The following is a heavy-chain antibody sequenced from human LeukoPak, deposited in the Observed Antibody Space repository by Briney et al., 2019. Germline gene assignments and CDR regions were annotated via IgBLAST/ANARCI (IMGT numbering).Heavy chain of an antibody. D-gene: IGHD4-17*01. V-gene: IGHV5-51*01. CDR2: IHPSDSDT. CDR1: GYSFTSYW. J-gene: IGHJ5*02. CDR3: ARPYDSGDT. Sequence: GESLKISCKASGYSFTSYWIGWVRQMPGKGLEWMGIIHPSDSDTRYSPSFQGQVTISADKSITAYLQWSSLKASDTAMYYCARPYDSGDTWGQGTLVTVSS.